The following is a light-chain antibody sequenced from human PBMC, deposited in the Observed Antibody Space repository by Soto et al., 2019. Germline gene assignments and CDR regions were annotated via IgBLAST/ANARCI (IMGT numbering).Light chain of an antibody. CDR3: QQYYSTPQT. CDR1: QSVLYSSKNKNY. V-gene: IGKV4-1*01. CDR2: WAS. J-gene: IGKJ2*01. Sequence: DFVMTQSPDSLAVSLGERATINCKSSQSVLYSSKNKNYLAWYQQKPGQPPKLLISWASTRESGVPDRFSGSGSGTDFTLTISSLQAEDGAVYYCQQYYSTPQTFGQGTKLEIK.